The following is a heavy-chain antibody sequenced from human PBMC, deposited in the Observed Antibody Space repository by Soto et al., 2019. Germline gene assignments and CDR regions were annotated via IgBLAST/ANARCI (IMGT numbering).Heavy chain of an antibody. V-gene: IGHV1-8*01. CDR1: GYTFTSYD. D-gene: IGHD2-8*01. CDR3: ARGEYCTNGVCYTVGMDV. Sequence: GGSVKVSCKASGYTFTSYDINWVRQATGQGLEWMGWMNPNSGNTGYAQKFQGRVTMTRNTSISTAYMELSSLRSEDTAVYYCARGEYCTNGVCYTVGMDVWGQGTTVTVSS. CDR2: MNPNSGNT. J-gene: IGHJ6*02.